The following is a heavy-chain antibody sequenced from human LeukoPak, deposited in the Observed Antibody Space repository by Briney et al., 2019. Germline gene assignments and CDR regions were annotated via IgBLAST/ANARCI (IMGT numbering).Heavy chain of an antibody. CDR3: AREPPYATPQTNWFDP. J-gene: IGHJ5*02. D-gene: IGHD2-15*01. V-gene: IGHV3-48*02. CDR1: GFTFSSYS. CDR2: ISSSSSTI. Sequence: GRSLRLSCAASGFTFSSYSMNWVRQAPGKGLEWVSYISSSSSTIYYADSVKGRFTISRDNAKNSLYLQMNSLRDEDTAVYYCAREPPYATPQTNWFDPWGQGTLVTVSS.